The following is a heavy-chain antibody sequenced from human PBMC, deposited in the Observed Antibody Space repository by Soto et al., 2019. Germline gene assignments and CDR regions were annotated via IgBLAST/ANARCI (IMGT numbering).Heavy chain of an antibody. Sequence: GASVKVSCKASGGTFSSYAISWVRQAPGQGLEWMGGIIPIFGTANYAQKFQGRVTITADESTSTAYMELSSLRSEDTAVYYCARENEARALNYDFWSGTPLYYGMDVWGQGTTVTVSS. CDR2: IIPIFGTA. CDR1: GGTFSSYA. D-gene: IGHD3-3*01. CDR3: ARENEARALNYDFWSGTPLYYGMDV. V-gene: IGHV1-69*13. J-gene: IGHJ6*02.